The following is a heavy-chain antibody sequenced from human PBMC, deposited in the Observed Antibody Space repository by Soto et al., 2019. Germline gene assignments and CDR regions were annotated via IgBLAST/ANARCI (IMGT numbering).Heavy chain of an antibody. D-gene: IGHD3-22*01. V-gene: IGHV1-8*01. CDR1: GYTFTSYD. CDR2: MNPNSGNT. CDR3: ARGLYYYGSSGPDDAFDI. Sequence: QVQLVQSGAEVKKPGASVKVSCKTSGYTFTSYDINWVRQATGQGLEWMGWMNPNSGNTGYAQKFQGRVTMTRNTSISTAYRELSSLRSEDTAVYYCARGLYYYGSSGPDDAFDIWGQGTMVTVSS. J-gene: IGHJ3*02.